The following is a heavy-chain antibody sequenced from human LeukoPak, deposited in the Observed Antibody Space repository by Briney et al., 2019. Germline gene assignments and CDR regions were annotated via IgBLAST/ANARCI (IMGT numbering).Heavy chain of an antibody. CDR1: GFTLSSYA. J-gene: IGHJ6*04. V-gene: IGHV3-23*01. CDR2: ISGSGGST. Sequence: GSLRLSCAASGFTLSSYAMSWVRQAPGKGLEWVSVISGSGGSTFYTVSVKGRFTISRDNSKNTLYLQMNSLRAEDTAVYYCAKRVAYDYGMDVWGKGTTVTVSS. CDR3: AKRVAYDYGMDV.